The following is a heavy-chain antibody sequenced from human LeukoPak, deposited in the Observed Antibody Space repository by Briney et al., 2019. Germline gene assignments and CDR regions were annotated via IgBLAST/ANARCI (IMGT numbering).Heavy chain of an antibody. Sequence: ASVKVSCTASGYTFTGYYLHWVRQAPGQGLEWMGWINPNSGGTNYAQKFQGRVTMTRDTSISTAYMELSRLRSDDTAVYYCARVGVPATADSHYYYYYYLDVGGKGTTVTVSS. CDR2: INPNSGGT. V-gene: IGHV1-2*02. D-gene: IGHD2-2*01. J-gene: IGHJ6*03. CDR3: ARVGVPATADSHYYYYYYLDV. CDR1: GYTFTGYY.